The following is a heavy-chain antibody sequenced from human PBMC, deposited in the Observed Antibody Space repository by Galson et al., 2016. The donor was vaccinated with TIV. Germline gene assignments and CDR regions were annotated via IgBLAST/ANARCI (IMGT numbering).Heavy chain of an antibody. D-gene: IGHD2-21*02. Sequence: SLRLSCAASEFIVSSNYMTWVRQAPGKGLEWVSLIYSGGGTSYAASVEGRFTISRDASKNTLYLQMNSLKPEDTAVYYCARDRRFCGNDCYLHYYYGMDVWGQGTPVTVSS. CDR3: ARDRRFCGNDCYLHYYYGMDV. J-gene: IGHJ6*02. CDR1: EFIVSSNY. V-gene: IGHV3-66*02. CDR2: IYSGGGT.